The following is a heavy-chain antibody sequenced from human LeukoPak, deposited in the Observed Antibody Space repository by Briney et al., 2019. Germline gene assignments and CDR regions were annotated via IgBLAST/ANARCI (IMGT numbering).Heavy chain of an antibody. CDR3: ANFIAARRFDY. V-gene: IGHV3-23*01. D-gene: IGHD6-6*01. J-gene: IGHJ4*02. Sequence: GGSLRLSCAASGFTFSSYAMSWVRQAPGKGLEWVSAISGSGGSTYYADSVKGRFTISRDNSKSTLYLQMNSLRADDTAVYYCANFIAARRFDYWGQGTLVTVSS. CDR2: ISGSGGST. CDR1: GFTFSSYA.